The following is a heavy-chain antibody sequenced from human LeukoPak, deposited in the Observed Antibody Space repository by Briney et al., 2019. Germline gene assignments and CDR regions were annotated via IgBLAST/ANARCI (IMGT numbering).Heavy chain of an antibody. J-gene: IGHJ3*02. V-gene: IGHV3-23*01. Sequence: TGGSLRLSCAASGFTFSSYAMSEVPQAPGKRVEWVSAISGSGGSTYYADSVKGRFTISRDNYKNTLYLQMNSLRVEDTAVYYCAKDPGGITMIVVVIDAFDIWGQGTMVTVSS. CDR2: ISGSGGST. CDR1: GFTFSSYA. D-gene: IGHD3-22*01. CDR3: AKDPGGITMIVVVIDAFDI.